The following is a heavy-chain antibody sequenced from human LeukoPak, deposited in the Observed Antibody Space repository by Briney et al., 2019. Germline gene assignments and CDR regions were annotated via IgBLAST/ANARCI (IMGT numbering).Heavy chain of an antibody. J-gene: IGHJ6*02. Sequence: GGSLRLSCAASGFTFSSYDMHWVRQATGKGLECVSAIGSAGAAYNPGSVKGRFTISRENAKNSLYLQMNRLRAGDTAVYYCARAPSIHSYGYKVEYGMDVWGQGTTVTVSS. CDR3: ARAPSIHSYGYKVEYGMDV. V-gene: IGHV3-13*01. CDR1: GFTFSSYD. CDR2: IGSAGAA. D-gene: IGHD5-18*01.